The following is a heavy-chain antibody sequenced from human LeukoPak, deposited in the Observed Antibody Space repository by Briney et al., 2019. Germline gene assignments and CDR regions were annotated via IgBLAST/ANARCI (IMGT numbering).Heavy chain of an antibody. V-gene: IGHV1-18*01. CDR1: GYNFTSYG. D-gene: IGHD3-10*01. J-gene: IGHJ4*02. Sequence: ASVKVSCKASGYNFTSYGISWVRQAPGQGLEWLGWISGYNENTNFAQKFQGRLTMTKDTLTDTVYMELRSLTSDDTAVYFCARGGGFFFMARRGVRYWGQGTLLTVSS. CDR3: ARGGGFFFMARRGVRY. CDR2: ISGYNENT.